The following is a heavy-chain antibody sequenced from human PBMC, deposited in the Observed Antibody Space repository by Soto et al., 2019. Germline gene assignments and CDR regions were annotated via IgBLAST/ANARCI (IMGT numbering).Heavy chain of an antibody. Sequence: EVHLAESGGGLVQPGGSLRVSCTASGFTFRNYWMTWVRQAPGKGLEWVANINQNEGEKYYVDSVKGRFTISRDNAYNSLYLEMDNLRVDDSAVYFCARGRPHSSGGNFDSWGQGTLVSVSS. V-gene: IGHV3-7*01. CDR1: GFTFRNYW. CDR3: ARGRPHSSGGNFDS. D-gene: IGHD3-10*01. J-gene: IGHJ4*02. CDR2: INQNEGEK.